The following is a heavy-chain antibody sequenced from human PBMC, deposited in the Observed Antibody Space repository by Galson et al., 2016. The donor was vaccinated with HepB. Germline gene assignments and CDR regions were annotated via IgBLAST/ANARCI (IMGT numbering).Heavy chain of an antibody. D-gene: IGHD3-10*01. CDR3: ASVLAGYHGSGSYPYYFDY. CDR2: FYYSRTT. CDR1: GGSVSSRSNF. J-gene: IGHJ4*02. Sequence: ETLSLTCTVSGGSVSSRSNFWTWIRQPPGKGLEYIGYFYYSRTTNYNPSLKSRVTISLDTSKNQFSLKLRSVTPADTAVYFCASVLAGYHGSGSYPYYFDYWGRGILVTVSS. V-gene: IGHV4-61*01.